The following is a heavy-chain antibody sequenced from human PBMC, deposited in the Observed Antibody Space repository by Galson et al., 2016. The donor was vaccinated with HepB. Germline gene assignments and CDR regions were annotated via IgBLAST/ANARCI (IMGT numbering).Heavy chain of an antibody. J-gene: IGHJ4*02. CDR1: GFTLSTYA. CDR2: ISHDGSNR. V-gene: IGHV3-30-3*01. CDR3: ERGTDVYVTLEHFDY. Sequence: SLRLSCAASGFTLSTYAMHWVRQAPGKGLEWLGFISHDGSNRYHADSVKGRFTISRDNFKNTVYLQINSLRGEDTALYFCERGTDVYVTLEHFDYWGQGNLVIVSS. D-gene: IGHD5/OR15-5a*01.